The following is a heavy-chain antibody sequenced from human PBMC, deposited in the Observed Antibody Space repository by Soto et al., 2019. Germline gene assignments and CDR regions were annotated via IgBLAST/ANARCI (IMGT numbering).Heavy chain of an antibody. Sequence: EVQLAASGGGLVQPGGSLRLSCAASGFTFSTFWMSWVRQAPGKGLEWLAHIKADGSAENYVDSAKGRFTISGDNAKNSLYLQINSLRVDDTAVYYCARDLTALDYWGQGALVIVSS. D-gene: IGHD5-18*01. CDR3: ARDLTALDY. CDR2: IKADGSAE. J-gene: IGHJ4*02. V-gene: IGHV3-7*03. CDR1: GFTFSTFW.